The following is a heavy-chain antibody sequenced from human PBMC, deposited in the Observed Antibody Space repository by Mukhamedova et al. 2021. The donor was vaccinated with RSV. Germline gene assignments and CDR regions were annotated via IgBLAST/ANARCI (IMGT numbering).Heavy chain of an antibody. V-gene: IGHV3-74*01. CDR3: TRDLPHKWFDP. Sequence: VRGRFSVSRDNAKSTMYLQMNSLRVEDTAVYHCTRDLPHKWFDPWGQGTLVTVSS. J-gene: IGHJ5*02.